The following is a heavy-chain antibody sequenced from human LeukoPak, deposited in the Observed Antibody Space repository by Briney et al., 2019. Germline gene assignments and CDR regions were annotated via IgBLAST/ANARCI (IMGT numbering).Heavy chain of an antibody. CDR2: INPSGGST. CDR1: GYTFTSYY. CDR3: ALGAGDNWFDP. V-gene: IGHV1-46*01. J-gene: IGHJ5*02. Sequence: GASVKVSCKASGYTFTSYYMHWVRQAPGQGLEWMGIINPSGGSTSYAQKFQGRVTMTRDTSTSIDYMELSSLRSEDTAVYYCALGAGDNWFDPWGQGTLVTVSS.